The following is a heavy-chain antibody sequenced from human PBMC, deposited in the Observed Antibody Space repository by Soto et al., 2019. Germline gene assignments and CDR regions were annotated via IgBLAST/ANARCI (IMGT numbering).Heavy chain of an antibody. D-gene: IGHD1-26*01. CDR1: GGSFSGYY. V-gene: IGHV4-34*01. Sequence: QVQLQQWGAGLLKPSETLSLTCAVYGGSFSGYYWSWIRQPPGQGLEWIGEINHSGSTNYNPSLKSRVTISVDTSKDQFSLKLSSVTAADTAVYFCARIVVATPRAGGSSDHWGQGTLVTVSS. J-gene: IGHJ4*02. CDR3: ARIVVATPRAGGSSDH. CDR2: INHSGST.